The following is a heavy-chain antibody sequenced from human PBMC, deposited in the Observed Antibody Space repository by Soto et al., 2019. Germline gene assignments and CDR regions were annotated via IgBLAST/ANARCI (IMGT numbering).Heavy chain of an antibody. CDR2: IIPVFATA. D-gene: IGHD3-3*01. CDR1: GGTFSSYA. CDR3: ARDHSESFGGESYYYGMDV. V-gene: IGHV1-69*13. Sequence: ASVKVSCKASGGTFSSYAFSWVRQAPGPGLEWMGGIIPVFATANYAQKFQGRVPINADESTSTAYIELSSRNSEDTAVYYCARDHSESFGGESYYYGMDVWGQGTTVTVSS. J-gene: IGHJ6*02.